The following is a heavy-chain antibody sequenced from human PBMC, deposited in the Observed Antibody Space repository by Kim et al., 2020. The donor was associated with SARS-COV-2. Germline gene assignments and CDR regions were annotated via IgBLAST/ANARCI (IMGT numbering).Heavy chain of an antibody. CDR2: IYHSGST. V-gene: IGHV4-4*02. J-gene: IGHJ4*02. CDR3: ARGSRYGSGSYYKWNFDY. CDR1: GGSISSSNW. Sequence: SETLSLTCAVSGGSISSSNWWSWVRQPPGKGLEWIGEIYHSGSTNYNPSLKSRVTISVDKSKNQFSLKLSSVTAADTAVYYCARGSRYGSGSYYKWNFDYWGQGTLVTVSS. D-gene: IGHD3-10*01.